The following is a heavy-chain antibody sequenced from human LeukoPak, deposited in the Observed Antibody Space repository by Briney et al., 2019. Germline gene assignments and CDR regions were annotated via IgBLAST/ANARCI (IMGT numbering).Heavy chain of an antibody. Sequence: GGSLRLSCAASGFTFSSYWMSWVRQAPGEGLEWVANIKQDGSEKYYVDSVKGRFTIFRDNTKNSLYLQMNSLRAEDTAVYYCARVGATIEYFDYWGQGSLVTVSS. D-gene: IGHD5-12*01. CDR2: IKQDGSEK. J-gene: IGHJ4*02. V-gene: IGHV3-7*01. CDR1: GFTFSSYW. CDR3: ARVGATIEYFDY.